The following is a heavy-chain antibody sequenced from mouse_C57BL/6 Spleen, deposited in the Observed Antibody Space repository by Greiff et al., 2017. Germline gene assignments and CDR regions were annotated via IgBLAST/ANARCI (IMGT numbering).Heavy chain of an antibody. Sequence: QVQLQQPGAELVRPGSSVKLSCKASGYTFTSYWMHWVKQRPIQGLEWIGNIDPSDSEPHYNQKFKDKATLTVDKSSSTAYMQLSSLTSEDSAVYYCAREVTTGSFDYWGQGTTLTVSS. D-gene: IGHD2-13*01. CDR2: IDPSDSEP. J-gene: IGHJ2*01. CDR3: AREVTTGSFDY. CDR1: GYTFTSYW. V-gene: IGHV1-52*01.